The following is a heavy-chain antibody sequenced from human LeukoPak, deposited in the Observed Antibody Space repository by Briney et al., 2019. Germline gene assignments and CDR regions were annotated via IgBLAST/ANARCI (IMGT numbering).Heavy chain of an antibody. D-gene: IGHD5-18*01. Sequence: ASVKVSCKTSGYNFNRYTITWVRQAPGQGLEWMGWVSTSNGDTNYAEKFQGRVTMTTETVTKTAYMELRRLRSGDTAMYFCARVLDTSMVTPGFDSWGQGTLVTVSS. V-gene: IGHV1-18*01. CDR1: GYNFNRYT. CDR3: ARVLDTSMVTPGFDS. CDR2: VSTSNGDT. J-gene: IGHJ4*02.